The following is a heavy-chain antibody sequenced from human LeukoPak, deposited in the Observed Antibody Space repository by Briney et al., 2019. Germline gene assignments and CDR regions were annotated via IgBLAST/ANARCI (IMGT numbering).Heavy chain of an antibody. J-gene: IGHJ4*02. Sequence: SVKVSFKASGGTFSSYAISWVRQAPGQGLEWMGGIIPIFGTANYAQKFQGRVTITADESTSTAYMELSSLRSEDTAVYYCARSLTGYSSGWRFDYWGQGTLVTVSS. CDR3: ARSLTGYSSGWRFDY. CDR2: IIPIFGTA. D-gene: IGHD6-19*01. V-gene: IGHV1-69*01. CDR1: GGTFSSYA.